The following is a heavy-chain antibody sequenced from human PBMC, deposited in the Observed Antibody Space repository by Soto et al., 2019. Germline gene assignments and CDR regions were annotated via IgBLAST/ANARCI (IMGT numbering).Heavy chain of an antibody. CDR2: IYYSGST. D-gene: IGHD3-22*01. CDR1: GGSISSGDYY. J-gene: IGHJ4*02. CDR3: ARESDSSGSFDY. V-gene: IGHV4-30-4*01. Sequence: SETLSLTCTVSGGSISSGDYYWSWIRQPPGKGLEWIGYIYYSGSTYYNPSLKSRVTISVDTSKNQFSLKLSSVTATDTAVYYCARESDSSGSFDYWGQGTLVTVSS.